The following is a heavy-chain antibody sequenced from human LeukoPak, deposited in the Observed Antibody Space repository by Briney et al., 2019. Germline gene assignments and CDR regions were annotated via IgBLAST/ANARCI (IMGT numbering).Heavy chain of an antibody. J-gene: IGHJ5*02. Sequence: ASVKVSCKASGYTFTGYNMHWVRQAPGQGLEWMGWISAYNGNTSYAQKLQGRVTMTTDTSTSTAYMELRSLRSDDTAVYYCARGVYGSGSYGESWFDPWGQGTLVTVSS. D-gene: IGHD3-10*01. CDR3: ARGVYGSGSYGESWFDP. CDR2: ISAYNGNT. V-gene: IGHV1-18*04. CDR1: GYTFTGYN.